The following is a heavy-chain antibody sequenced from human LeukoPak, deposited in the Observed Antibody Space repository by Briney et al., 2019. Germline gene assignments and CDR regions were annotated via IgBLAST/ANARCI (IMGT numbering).Heavy chain of an antibody. CDR3: ARYGPSLDAFDI. V-gene: IGHV3-66*02. D-gene: IGHD4-17*01. CDR1: GFTASSNY. Sequence: PGGYLRLSCAASGFTASSNYMSWVRQAPGKGLEWVSVIYSGGSKYYADSVKGRFTISRNNSKNTRYLQMNSLRAEDTAVYYCARYGPSLDAFDIWGQGTMVTVSS. J-gene: IGHJ3*02. CDR2: IYSGGSK.